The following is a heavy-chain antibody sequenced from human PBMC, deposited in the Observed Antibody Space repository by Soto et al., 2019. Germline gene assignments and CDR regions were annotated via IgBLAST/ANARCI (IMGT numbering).Heavy chain of an antibody. V-gene: IGHV3-7*03. J-gene: IGHJ5*02. CDR1: GFTFSSYW. CDR3: ARGHTTSPNWFDP. D-gene: IGHD2-2*01. Sequence: VPLVESGGGLVQPEGSLRLSCAASGFTFSSYWMSWVRQAPGKGLEWVANIKQDGSEKFYVDSVKGRFTISKDNAKNSVYLQMNSLRAKDTAVYYCARGHTTSPNWFDPWGQGTLVTVSS. CDR2: IKQDGSEK.